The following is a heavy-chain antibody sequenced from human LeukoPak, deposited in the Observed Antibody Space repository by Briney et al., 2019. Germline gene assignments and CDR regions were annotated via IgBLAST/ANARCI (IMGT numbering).Heavy chain of an antibody. CDR1: GGTFSSYA. CDR3: ASRYSSGWYYFDY. J-gene: IGHJ4*02. Sequence: SVKVSCKASGGTFSSYAISWVRQAPGQGLEWMGGIIPIFGTATYAQKFQGRVTITADESTSTAYMELSSLRPEDTAVYYCASRYSSGWYYFDYWGQGTLVTVSS. CDR2: IIPIFGTA. V-gene: IGHV1-69*13. D-gene: IGHD6-19*01.